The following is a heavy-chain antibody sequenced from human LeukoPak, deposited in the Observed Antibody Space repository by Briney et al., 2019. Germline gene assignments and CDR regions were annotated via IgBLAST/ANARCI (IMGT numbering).Heavy chain of an antibody. CDR1: GGSISSSNW. J-gene: IGHJ4*02. CDR3: ARGYCSGGSCRFFDY. V-gene: IGHV4-4*02. D-gene: IGHD2-15*01. Sequence: ASETLSLTCAVSGGSISSSNWWSWVRQPPGKGLEWIGEIYHSGSTNYNPSLKSRVTISVDKSKNQFSLKLSSVTAADTAVYYCARGYCSGGSCRFFDYWGQGTLVTVSS. CDR2: IYHSGST.